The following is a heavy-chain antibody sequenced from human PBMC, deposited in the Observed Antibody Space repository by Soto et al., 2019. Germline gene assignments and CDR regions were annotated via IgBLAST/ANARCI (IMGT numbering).Heavy chain of an antibody. J-gene: IGHJ6*02. CDR3: ATQLRQKGPGSGWYFYYYDYDGMHV. V-gene: IGHV1-24*01. CDR1: GYTLTELS. D-gene: IGHD6-19*01. Sequence: ASGQVCCEVSGYTLTELSMHWVRQAPGKGPECMGGFDPEDGETIYAQKVQGRVTMTEDTSTDTAYMELSSLRSEDTAVYYCATQLRQKGPGSGWYFYYYDYDGMHVWRPVTTVIV. CDR2: FDPEDGET.